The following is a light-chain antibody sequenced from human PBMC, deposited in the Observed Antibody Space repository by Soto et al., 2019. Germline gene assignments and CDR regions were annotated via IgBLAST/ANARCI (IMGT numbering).Light chain of an antibody. J-gene: IGKJ1*01. CDR3: QQYNNWPPWT. Sequence: IVYTQSPATRSLSPGCRSTLSSNDSQSVSSYLAWYQQKPGQAPRLLIYDASNRATGIPARFSGSGSGTEFTLTISSLQSEDFAVYYCQQYNNWPPWTFGQGTKVDIK. CDR1: QSVSSY. V-gene: IGKV3-11*01. CDR2: DAS.